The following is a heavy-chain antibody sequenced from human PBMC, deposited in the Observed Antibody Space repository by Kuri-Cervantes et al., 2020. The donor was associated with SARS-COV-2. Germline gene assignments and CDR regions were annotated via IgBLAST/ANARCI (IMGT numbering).Heavy chain of an antibody. Sequence: GSLRLSCTVSGGSISSYYWSWIRQPAGKGLEWIGRIYTSGSTNYNPSLKSRVTMSVDTSKNQFSLKLSSVTAADTAVYYCARPRGGGSKGGFDYWGQGTLVTVSS. CDR1: GGSISSYY. CDR2: IYTSGST. D-gene: IGHD3-10*01. V-gene: IGHV4-4*07. J-gene: IGHJ4*02. CDR3: ARPRGGGSKGGFDY.